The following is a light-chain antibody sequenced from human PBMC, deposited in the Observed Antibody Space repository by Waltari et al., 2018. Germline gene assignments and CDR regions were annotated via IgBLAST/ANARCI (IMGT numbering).Light chain of an antibody. Sequence: DIVMTQSPDSLAVSLGERATINCKSSQSVLYSSDNKNYLAWYRQKPGQPPTLLIYWASPRESGVPDRFSGSGSGTDFTLTISSLQAEDVAVYYCQQYYSTPLTFGGGTKVEIK. CDR2: WAS. CDR1: QSVLYSSDNKNY. J-gene: IGKJ4*01. V-gene: IGKV4-1*01. CDR3: QQYYSTPLT.